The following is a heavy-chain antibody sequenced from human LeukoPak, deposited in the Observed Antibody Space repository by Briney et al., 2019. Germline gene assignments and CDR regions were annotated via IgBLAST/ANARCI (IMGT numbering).Heavy chain of an antibody. CDR1: GFTFSSYS. J-gene: IGHJ6*03. Sequence: GGSLRLSCAASGFTFSSYSMNWVRQAPGKGLEWVSYISSSSSTIYYADSVKGRFTISRDNAKNSLYLQMNSLRAEDTAVYYCARDPYSGSYGDSYYYYMDVWGKGTTVTISS. D-gene: IGHD1-26*01. CDR3: ARDPYSGSYGDSYYYYMDV. CDR2: ISSSSSTI. V-gene: IGHV3-48*01.